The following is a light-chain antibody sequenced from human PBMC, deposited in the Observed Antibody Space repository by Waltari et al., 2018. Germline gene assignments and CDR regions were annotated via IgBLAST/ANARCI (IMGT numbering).Light chain of an antibody. V-gene: IGKV3-11*01. CDR1: QSVSSY. J-gene: IGKJ3*01. CDR3: QQSSNWPPIFT. Sequence: EIVLTQSPATLSSSPGERATLSCRASQSVSSYLAWYQQKPGQAPSLLIYDASNRATGIPARFSGSGSGTDFTLTISSLEPEDFAVYYCQQSSNWPPIFTFGPGTKVDIK. CDR2: DAS.